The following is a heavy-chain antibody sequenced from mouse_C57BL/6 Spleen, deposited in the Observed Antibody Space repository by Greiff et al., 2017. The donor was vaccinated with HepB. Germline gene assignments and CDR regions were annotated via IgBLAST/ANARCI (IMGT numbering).Heavy chain of an antibody. J-gene: IGHJ1*03. D-gene: IGHD1-1*01. CDR3: ARRYGSSPYWYFDV. V-gene: IGHV5-17*01. CDR1: GFTFSDYG. Sequence: EVKLMESGGGLVKPGGSLKLSCAASGFTFSDYGMHWVRQAPEKGLEWVAYISSGSSTIYYADTEKGRFTISRDNAKNTLFLQMTSLRSEDTAMYYCARRYGSSPYWYFDVWGTGTTVTVSS. CDR2: ISSGSSTI.